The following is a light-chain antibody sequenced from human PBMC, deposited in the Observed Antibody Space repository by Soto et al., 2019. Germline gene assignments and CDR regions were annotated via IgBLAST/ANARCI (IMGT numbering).Light chain of an antibody. J-gene: IGLJ1*01. CDR3: QAWDSSTAVYV. Sequence: SYELTQPPSVSVSPGQTASITCSGDKLGDKYACWYQRKPGQSPVLVIYQDSKRPSGIPERFSGSNSGNTATLTISGTQAMDEADYYCQAWDSSTAVYVFGTGTKVTVL. CDR1: KLGDKY. V-gene: IGLV3-1*01. CDR2: QDS.